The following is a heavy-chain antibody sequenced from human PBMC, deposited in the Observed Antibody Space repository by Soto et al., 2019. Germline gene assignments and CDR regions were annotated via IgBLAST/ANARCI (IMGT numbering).Heavy chain of an antibody. D-gene: IGHD3-9*01. J-gene: IGHJ4*02. CDR2: ISGSGGST. Sequence: GGSLRLSCAASGFTFSSNAMSWVRQAPGKGLEWVSAISGSGGSTYYADSVKGRFTISRDNSKNTLYLQMNSLRAEDTAVYYCAKASHFDWLLPFDYWGQGTLVTVSS. CDR3: AKASHFDWLLPFDY. V-gene: IGHV3-23*01. CDR1: GFTFSSNA.